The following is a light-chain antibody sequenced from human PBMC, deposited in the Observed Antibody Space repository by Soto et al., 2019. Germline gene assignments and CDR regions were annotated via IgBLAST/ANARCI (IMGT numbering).Light chain of an antibody. CDR1: QGISSW. J-gene: IGKJ4*01. Sequence: DIQMTQSPSSVSASVGDRVTITCQASQGISSWLAWYQQKPGKVPKLLIYAASSLQSGVPSRFSGSGSGTALTRTIGSLQPEDSASYYCQQTHSFPLSCGGGTKVEI. CDR2: AAS. V-gene: IGKV1-12*01. CDR3: QQTHSFPLS.